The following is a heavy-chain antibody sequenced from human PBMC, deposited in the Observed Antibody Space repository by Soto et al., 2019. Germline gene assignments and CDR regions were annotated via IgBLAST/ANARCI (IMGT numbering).Heavy chain of an antibody. D-gene: IGHD6-19*01. Sequence: QVQLVQSGAEVKKPGASVKVSCKASGYTFTSYAMQWVRQAPGQRLEWMGWINAGNVNTKYSQKFQGRVTITSDTSASTDYMELISLRSEDMAVYYCVRDLGGWTDYWGQGTLVTVSS. CDR1: GYTFTSYA. CDR3: VRDLGGWTDY. J-gene: IGHJ4*02. V-gene: IGHV1-3*01. CDR2: INAGNVNT.